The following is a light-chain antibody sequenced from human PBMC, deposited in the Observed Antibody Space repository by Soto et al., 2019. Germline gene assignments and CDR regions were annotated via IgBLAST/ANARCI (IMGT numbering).Light chain of an antibody. V-gene: IGKV1-5*03. CDR3: QQYNSYT. Sequence: DIQMTQSPSSLSASVGDRVTIICRASQSISSWLAWYQQKPGKAPKLLIYKASSLESGVPSRFSGSGSGTEFTLTISSLQPDDFATYYCQQYNSYTFGGGTKVDIK. CDR1: QSISSW. CDR2: KAS. J-gene: IGKJ4*01.